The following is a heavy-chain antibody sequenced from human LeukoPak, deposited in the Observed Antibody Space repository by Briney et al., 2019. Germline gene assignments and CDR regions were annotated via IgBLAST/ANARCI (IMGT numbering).Heavy chain of an antibody. CDR1: GFVFSDAW. V-gene: IGHV3-15*01. CDR2: IKSKTNGGTT. D-gene: IGHD3-3*01. Sequence: PGGSLRLSCAVSGFVFSDAWMSWVRQAPGKGLEWVGRIKSKTNGGTTDYAAPVKGRFSISRDDSKNTLFLQVYSLRTEDTGVYYCSTMSAIFGVVIPDYWGQGTLVSVSP. CDR3: STMSAIFGVVIPDY. J-gene: IGHJ4*02.